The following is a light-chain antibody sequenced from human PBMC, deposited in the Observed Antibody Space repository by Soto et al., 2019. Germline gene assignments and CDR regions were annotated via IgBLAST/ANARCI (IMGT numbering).Light chain of an antibody. CDR1: QSVRSNY. CDR3: QQYGSSPWT. V-gene: IGKV3-20*01. Sequence: EIVLTQSPGTLSLSPGERATLSCRASQSVRSNYLAWYRQTPGQAPRLLIYGASNRATGIPDRFSGSGSGTDFTLNISRLEPEDFALYYCQQYGSSPWTFGQGTKVEIK. J-gene: IGKJ1*01. CDR2: GAS.